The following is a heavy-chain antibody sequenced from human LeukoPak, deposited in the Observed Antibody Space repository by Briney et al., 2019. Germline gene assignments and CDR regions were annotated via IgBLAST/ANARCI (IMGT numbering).Heavy chain of an antibody. Sequence: SVKVSCKASGRTFSSYAIRWARHAPGQGLEWMGGIIPIFGTANSAQKFQASVTIPAHETTRTAHLDLSSLSSEHRTVYYCARDHAGWLDPWGQGTLVTVSS. CDR1: GRTFSSYA. CDR3: ARDHAGWLDP. J-gene: IGHJ5*02. V-gene: IGHV1-69*13. CDR2: IIPIFGTA.